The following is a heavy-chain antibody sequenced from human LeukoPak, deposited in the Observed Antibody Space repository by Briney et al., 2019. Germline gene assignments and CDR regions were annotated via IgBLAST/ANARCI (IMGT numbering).Heavy chain of an antibody. J-gene: IGHJ6*03. CDR2: IKQDGSEK. Sequence: PGGSLRLSCAASGFTFSSYWMSWVRQAPGKGLEWVANIKQDGSEKYYVDSVKGRFTISRDNAKNSLYLQMNSLRAEDTAVYYCARDYSYGYYYYYMDVWGKGTTVTVSS. D-gene: IGHD5-18*01. CDR1: GFTFSSYW. CDR3: ARDYSYGYYYYYMDV. V-gene: IGHV3-7*01.